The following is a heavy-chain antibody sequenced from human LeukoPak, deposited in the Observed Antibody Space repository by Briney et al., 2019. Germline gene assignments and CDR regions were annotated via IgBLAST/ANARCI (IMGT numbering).Heavy chain of an antibody. CDR3: ARGRLRGNYYYYMGV. CDR2: MNPNSGNT. Sequence: AASAKVSCKASGYTFTGYHMHWVRQATGQGLEWMGWMNPNSGNTAYAQKFQGRVTLIRNTSINTAYMELSSLTSEDTAVYYCARGRLRGNYYYYMGVWGTGTTVTVSS. D-gene: IGHD3-3*01. V-gene: IGHV1-8*03. J-gene: IGHJ6*03. CDR1: GYTFTGYH.